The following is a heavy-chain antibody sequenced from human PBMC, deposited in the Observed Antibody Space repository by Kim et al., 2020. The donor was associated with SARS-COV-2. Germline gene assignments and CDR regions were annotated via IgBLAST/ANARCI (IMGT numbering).Heavy chain of an antibody. Sequence: GGSLRLSCAASGFTFSGSPLHWVRQASGKGLEWVGRIRSKANSYATGYAASVKGRFTISRDDSKNTAYMEMNGLKTEDTAVYYCTRIPATTLAFWDAFDIWGQGTTVTVSS. V-gene: IGHV3-73*01. CDR1: GFTFSGSP. CDR3: TRIPATTLAFWDAFDI. CDR2: IRSKANSYAT. D-gene: IGHD1-1*01. J-gene: IGHJ3*02.